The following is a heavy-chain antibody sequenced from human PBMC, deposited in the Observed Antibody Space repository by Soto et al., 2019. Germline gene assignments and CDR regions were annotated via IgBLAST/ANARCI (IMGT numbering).Heavy chain of an antibody. Sequence: ETLSLTCTVSGGSISSGGYYWSWVRQAPGQGLEWISYITTSSHTIYYADSVRGRFTISRDNAKNSLFLQMNSLRDEDTAVYYCARHGIQVSHDVWGQGTTVTVSS. D-gene: IGHD5-18*01. CDR1: GGSISSGGYY. CDR2: ITTSSHTI. CDR3: ARHGIQVSHDV. V-gene: IGHV3-48*02. J-gene: IGHJ6*02.